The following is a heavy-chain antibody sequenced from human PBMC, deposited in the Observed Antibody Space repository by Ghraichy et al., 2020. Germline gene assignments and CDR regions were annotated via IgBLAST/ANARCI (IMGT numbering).Heavy chain of an antibody. CDR3: AKGNEWDLLECCFDY. CDR1: GFTFSRYA. D-gene: IGHD1-26*01. CDR2: ISGSGTST. J-gene: IGHJ4*02. V-gene: IGHV3-23*01. Sequence: GGSLRLSCAASGFTFSRYALSWVRQAPGKGLEWVSGISGSGTSTYYADSVKGRFTISRDNSKNTLYLQMNSLRAEDTAVYYCAKGNEWDLLECCFDYWGQGTLVTVSS.